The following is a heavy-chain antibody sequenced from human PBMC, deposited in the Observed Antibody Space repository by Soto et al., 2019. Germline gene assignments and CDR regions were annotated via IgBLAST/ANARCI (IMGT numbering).Heavy chain of an antibody. CDR1: GYTFTSYY. J-gene: IGHJ4*02. CDR3: AREPGYCSSTSCYAADY. D-gene: IGHD2-2*01. V-gene: IGHV1-46*03. Sequence: ASVKVSCTASGYTFTSYYMHWVRQAPGQGLEWMGIINPSGGSTSYAQKFQGRVTMTRDTSTSTVYMELSSLRSEDTAVYYCAREPGYCSSTSCYAADYWGQGTLVTVSS. CDR2: INPSGGST.